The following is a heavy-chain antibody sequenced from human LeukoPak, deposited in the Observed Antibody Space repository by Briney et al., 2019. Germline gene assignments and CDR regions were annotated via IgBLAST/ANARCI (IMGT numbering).Heavy chain of an antibody. CDR3: AKDSGSVYNNGMDV. CDR2: ISWNGGSI. D-gene: IGHD5-24*01. V-gene: IGHV3-9*01. CDR1: GFSFDDYG. J-gene: IGHJ6*02. Sequence: PGGSLRLSCAASGFSFDDYGMHWVRQGPGKGLGWVSGISWNGGSIGYADSVKGRFTISRDNAKNSLYLQMNSLRGEDTALYYCAKDSGSVYNNGMDVWGQGTTVTVSS.